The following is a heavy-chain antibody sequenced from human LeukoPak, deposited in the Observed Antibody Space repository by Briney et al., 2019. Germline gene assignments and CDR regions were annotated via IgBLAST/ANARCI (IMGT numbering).Heavy chain of an antibody. Sequence: ASVKVSCKASGYIFTSYGISWVRQAPGQGLEWMGWISAYNGNTNYAQKLQGRVTMTTDTSTSTAYMELRSLRSDDTAVYYCARSSIPGIAAAGMDYWGQGTLVTVSS. CDR1: GYIFTSYG. CDR2: ISAYNGNT. J-gene: IGHJ4*02. V-gene: IGHV1-18*01. D-gene: IGHD6-13*01. CDR3: ARSSIPGIAAAGMDY.